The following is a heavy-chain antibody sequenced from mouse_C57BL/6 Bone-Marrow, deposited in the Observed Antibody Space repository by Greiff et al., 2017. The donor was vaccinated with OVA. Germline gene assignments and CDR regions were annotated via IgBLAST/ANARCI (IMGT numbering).Heavy chain of an antibody. CDR1: GFTFSSYA. CDR2: ISAGGSYT. Sequence: EVQLVESGGGLVKPGGSLKLSCAASGFTFSSYAMSWVRQTPEKRLEWVATISAGGSYTYYPDNVKGRFTISRDNAENNLYRQMSHLKSEDTAMYYCARDQRFAYWGQGTLVTVSA. CDR3: ARDQRFAY. V-gene: IGHV5-4*01. J-gene: IGHJ3*01.